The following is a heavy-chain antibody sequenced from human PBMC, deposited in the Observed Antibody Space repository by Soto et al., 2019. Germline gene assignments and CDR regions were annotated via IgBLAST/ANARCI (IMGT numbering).Heavy chain of an antibody. V-gene: IGHV3-13*01. D-gene: IGHD2-2*01. CDR3: AREGPAASRYYYYGMDV. CDR1: GFTFSSYD. CDR2: IGTAGDT. J-gene: IGHJ6*02. Sequence: GGSLRLSCAASGFTFSSYDMHWVRQATGKGLEWVSAIGTAGDTYYPGSVKGRFTISRENAKNSLYLQMNSLRAEDTAVYYCAREGPAASRYYYYGMDVWGQGTTVTVSS.